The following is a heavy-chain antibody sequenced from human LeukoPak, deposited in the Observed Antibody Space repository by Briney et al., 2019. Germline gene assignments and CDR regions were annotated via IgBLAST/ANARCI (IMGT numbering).Heavy chain of an antibody. J-gene: IGHJ4*02. D-gene: IGHD2/OR15-2a*01. CDR1: GFTFSSNA. CDR2: INYSGGST. Sequence: GGSLRLSCTASGFTFSSNAMSWVRQAPGKGLEWVSGINYSGGSTYYADSVKGRFTISRDNSKNTLFLQVNNLRAEDTAVYFCSRLIIARTPFYFDYWGQGTLVTVSS. CDR3: SRLIIARTPFYFDY. V-gene: IGHV3-23*01.